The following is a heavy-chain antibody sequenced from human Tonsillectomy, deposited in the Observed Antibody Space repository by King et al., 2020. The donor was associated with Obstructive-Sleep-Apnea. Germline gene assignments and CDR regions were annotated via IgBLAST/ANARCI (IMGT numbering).Heavy chain of an antibody. J-gene: IGHJ4*02. CDR3: ARHRGVEDFGGYGDYFDY. V-gene: IGHV4-59*08. CDR2: MYYSGNT. CDR1: GGSISNYY. Sequence: VQLQESGPGLVKPSETLSLTCTVSGGSISNYYWGWIRQPPGKGLEWIGYMYYSGNTNFNPSLQSRVTISADTSKIQFSLRLSAVTAADTAVYYCARHRGVEDFGGYGDYFDYWGQGTLVTVSS. D-gene: IGHD5-12*01.